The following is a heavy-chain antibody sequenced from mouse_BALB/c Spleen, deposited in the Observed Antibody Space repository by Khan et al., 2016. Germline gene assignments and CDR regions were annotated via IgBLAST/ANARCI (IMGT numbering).Heavy chain of an antibody. CDR1: GYSFTSYY. Sequence: VQLKESGPELMKPGASVKISCKASGYSFTSYYMHWVKQSHGKSLEWIGYIDPFNGGTSYNQKFKGKATLTVDKSSSTAYMHLSSLTSEDSAVYFRASSTQSFYAMDYWGQGTSVTVSS. CDR3: ASSTQSFYAMDY. V-gene: IGHV1S135*01. J-gene: IGHJ4*01. D-gene: IGHD1-1*01. CDR2: IDPFNGGT.